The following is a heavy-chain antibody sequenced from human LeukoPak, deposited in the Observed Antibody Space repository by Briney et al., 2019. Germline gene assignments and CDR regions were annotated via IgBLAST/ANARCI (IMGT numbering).Heavy chain of an antibody. V-gene: IGHV3-23*01. CDR1: GFTFSNYA. D-gene: IGHD2-21*01. Sequence: GGSLRLSCAASGFTFSNYAMTWVRQAPGKGLEWVSGISGSGGSTYYVDSVKGQFTISRDNSKNTLYLQMNSLREEDTALYFCAKNGGGQCYSHLDSWGQGNLVTVSS. CDR2: ISGSGGST. J-gene: IGHJ4*02. CDR3: AKNGGGQCYSHLDS.